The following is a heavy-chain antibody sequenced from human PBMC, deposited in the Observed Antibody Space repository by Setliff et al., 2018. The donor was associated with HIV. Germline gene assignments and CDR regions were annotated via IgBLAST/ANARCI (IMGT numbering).Heavy chain of an antibody. J-gene: IGHJ4*02. V-gene: IGHV3-7*02. CDR3: ASLPPLYDSSGYYFDY. CDR2: IKEDGSEK. CDR1: GFLFHTYW. Sequence: PGGSLRLSCAASGFLFHTYWMSWVRQAPGKGLEWVANIKEDGSEKYYVDSVKGRFTISRDNSKSTLYLQMNSLRPEDTAVYYCASLPPLYDSSGYYFDYWGQGTLVTVSS. D-gene: IGHD3-22*01.